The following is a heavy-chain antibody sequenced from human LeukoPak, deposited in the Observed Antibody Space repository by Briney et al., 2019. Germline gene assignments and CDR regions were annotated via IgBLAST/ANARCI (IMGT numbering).Heavy chain of an antibody. D-gene: IGHD7-27*01. CDR2: IGSSGTTI. CDR1: GFPFSDFY. Sequence: PGGSLRLSCAASGFPFSDFYMSWIRQAPGKGLEWVSYIGSSGTTIYYADSVKGRFTISRDNAKNSLYLQMNNLRAGDTAVYYCTRDRWGKYYFDYWGQGTLVTVSS. J-gene: IGHJ4*02. V-gene: IGHV3-11*01. CDR3: TRDRWGKYYFDY.